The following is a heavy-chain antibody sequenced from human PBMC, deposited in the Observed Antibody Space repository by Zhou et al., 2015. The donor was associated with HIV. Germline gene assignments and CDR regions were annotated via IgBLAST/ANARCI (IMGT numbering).Heavy chain of an antibody. CDR1: GGTFSNYA. CDR2: IIPMFGTV. D-gene: IGHD5-24*01. CDR3: ARLDKRDGYNYH. J-gene: IGHJ5*02. V-gene: IGHV1-69*06. Sequence: QVLLVQSGAEVKKPGSSVKVSCEASGGTFSNYAVSWVRQAPGQGLEWMGAIIPMFGTVRYAQKFQGRVTLTADRSTNTAYMEMRSLRSEDTAVYYCARLDKRDGYNYHWGQGTLVTVSS.